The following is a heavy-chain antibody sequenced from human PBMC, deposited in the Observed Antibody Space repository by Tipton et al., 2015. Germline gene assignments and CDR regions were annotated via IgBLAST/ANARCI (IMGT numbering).Heavy chain of an antibody. CDR3: ARPVPGAFDI. Sequence: SLRLSCAASGFTFFIYAMTWVRQAPGRGLEWVSVISGSGGSTYYADSVKGRFTISRDNSKNTLYLQMNSLRAEDTAVYYCARPVPGAFDIWGQGTMVTVSS. J-gene: IGHJ3*02. CDR1: GFTFFIYA. V-gene: IGHV3-23*01. D-gene: IGHD1-14*01. CDR2: ISGSGGST.